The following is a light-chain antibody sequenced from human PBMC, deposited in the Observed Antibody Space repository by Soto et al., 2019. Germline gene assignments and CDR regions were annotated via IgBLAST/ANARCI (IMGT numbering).Light chain of an antibody. J-gene: IGKJ4*01. CDR1: QSVSSN. CDR3: QQYNNWLPV. Sequence: EIVMTQSPATLSASPGERATLSCRASQSVSSNLAWYQQKPGQAPRLLIYGASTRATGIPARFSGSGSGTEFTLTISSLQSEDFAVYYCQQYNNWLPVFGGGTKVEIK. V-gene: IGKV3-15*01. CDR2: GAS.